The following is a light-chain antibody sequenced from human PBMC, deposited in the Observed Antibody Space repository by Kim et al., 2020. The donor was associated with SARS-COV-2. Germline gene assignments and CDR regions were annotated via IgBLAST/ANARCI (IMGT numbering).Light chain of an antibody. CDR2: VSA. V-gene: IGKV3-11*01. J-gene: IGKJ4*01. CDR3: QQRGSWTPAVT. CDR1: NNVGIN. Sequence: PGEGATLPCSASNNVGINLALDQKTPSQSPRLLIYVSAVRAAGIPDRFSGSGSGTDITLTIGSLGPEDFAIYYCQQRGSWTPAVTFGGGTKVDIK.